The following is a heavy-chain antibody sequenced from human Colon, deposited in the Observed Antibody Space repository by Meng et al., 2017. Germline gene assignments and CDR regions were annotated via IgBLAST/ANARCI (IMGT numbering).Heavy chain of an antibody. CDR3: ARITSSASDH. Sequence: GGSLRLSCVSSGFTFSNHGMSWARQAPGKGLEWVSAVGGGSDTTYYADSAKGRFTISRDNSKNTMYLQMNNLRAEDAAVYYCARITSSASDHWGQGTMVTVSS. J-gene: IGHJ4*02. CDR2: VGGGSDTT. V-gene: IGHV3-23*01. CDR1: GFTFSNHG.